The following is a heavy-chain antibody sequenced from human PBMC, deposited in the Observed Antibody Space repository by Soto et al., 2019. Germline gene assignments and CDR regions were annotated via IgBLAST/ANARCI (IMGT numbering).Heavy chain of an antibody. D-gene: IGHD3-3*01. V-gene: IGHV3-23*01. Sequence: EVQLLESGGNLVQPGGSLRLSCVASGFIFSTSAMSWVRQAPGKGREWVSAISGSGGSPYYADSVKGRFTISRDNSKNTLYLEMNSLRAEDTAVYYCAKGATIFGVIIVAEYYYGMDVWGQGTTVTVSS. CDR2: ISGSGGSP. CDR1: GFIFSTSA. J-gene: IGHJ6*02. CDR3: AKGATIFGVIIVAEYYYGMDV.